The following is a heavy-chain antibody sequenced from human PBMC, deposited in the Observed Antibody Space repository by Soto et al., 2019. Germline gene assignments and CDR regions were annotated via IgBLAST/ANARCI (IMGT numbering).Heavy chain of an antibody. CDR2: ISYDGSNK. CDR3: AKGHYDFWSGYYTGGDYFDY. Sequence: GGSLRLSCAASGFTFSSYGMHWVRQALGKGLEWVAVISYDGSNKYYADSVKGRFTISRDNSKNKLYLQMNSLRAEDTAVYYCAKGHYDFWSGYYTGGDYFDYWGQGTLVTVSS. D-gene: IGHD3-3*01. CDR1: GFTFSSYG. J-gene: IGHJ4*02. V-gene: IGHV3-30*18.